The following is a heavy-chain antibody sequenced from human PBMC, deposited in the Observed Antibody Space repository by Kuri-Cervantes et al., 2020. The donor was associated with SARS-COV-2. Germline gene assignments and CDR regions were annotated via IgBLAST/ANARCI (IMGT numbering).Heavy chain of an antibody. CDR1: AYSFTSYW. J-gene: IGHJ4*02. CDR2: IYPGDSDT. V-gene: IGHV5-51*01. Sequence: KVSCKGSAYSFTSYWIGWVRQMPGKGLEWMGIIYPGDSDTRYSPSFQGQVTISVDKSISTAYLQWSSLKASDTAMYYCARLWSYDFWSGYHEAGDYWGQGTLVTVSS. CDR3: ARLWSYDFWSGYHEAGDY. D-gene: IGHD3-3*01.